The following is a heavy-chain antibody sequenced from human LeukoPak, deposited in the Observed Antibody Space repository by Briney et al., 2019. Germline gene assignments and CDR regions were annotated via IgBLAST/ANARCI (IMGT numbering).Heavy chain of an antibody. CDR1: GYTFTSYR. CDR2: IDPSGETT. D-gene: IGHD1-26*01. V-gene: IGHV1-46*01. J-gene: IGHJ4*02. CDR3: ARGWDLGDYLDY. Sequence: ASAKVSCKASGYTFTSYRLHWVRQAPGQGLEWMGIIDPSGETTSYAQNFQGRVTMTRDTSTSTVYMELSSLRSEDTAVYYCARGWDLGDYLDYWGQGTLVTVSS.